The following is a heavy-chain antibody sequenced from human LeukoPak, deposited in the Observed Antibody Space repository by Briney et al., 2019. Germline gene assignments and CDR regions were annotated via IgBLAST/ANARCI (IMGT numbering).Heavy chain of an antibody. CDR1: GFTFDDYA. CDR3: VKADCSSTSCLTDS. Sequence: LRLSCAASGFTFDDYAMHWVRQGPGKGLEWVSGMNWNGVNTDYADSVKGRYTISRENAQNSLYLQMSSLRPEDTALYYCVKADCSSTSCLTDSWGQGTPVIVSS. J-gene: IGHJ4*02. V-gene: IGHV3-9*01. CDR2: MNWNGVNT. D-gene: IGHD2-2*01.